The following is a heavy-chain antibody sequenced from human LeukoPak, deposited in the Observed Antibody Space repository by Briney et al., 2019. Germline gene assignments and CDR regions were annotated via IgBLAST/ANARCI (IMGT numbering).Heavy chain of an antibody. J-gene: IGHJ4*02. CDR2: VYTSGSA. D-gene: IGHD2-2*01. V-gene: IGHV4-61*02. CDR3: AREGQYQLLSIPY. Sequence: PSETLSLTCTVSGGSISSGFYYWNWIRQPAGKGLEWIGRVYTSGSANYNPSLKSRLTILIDTSKNQFSLKLNSVTAADTAVYYCAREGQYQLLSIPYWDQGTLVTVSS. CDR1: GGSISSGFYY.